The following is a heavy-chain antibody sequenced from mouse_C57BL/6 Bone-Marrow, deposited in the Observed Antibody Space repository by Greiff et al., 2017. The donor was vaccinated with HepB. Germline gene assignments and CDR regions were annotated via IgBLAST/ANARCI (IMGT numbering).Heavy chain of an antibody. CDR3: ASPITTVVVDY. CDR2: INPNNGGT. Sequence: VQLKQSGPELVKPGASVKMSCKASGYTFTDYNMHWVKQSHGKSLEWIGYINPNNGGTSYNQKFKGKATLTVNKSSSTAYMELRSLTSEDSAVYYCASPITTVVVDYWGQGTTLTVSS. V-gene: IGHV1-22*01. J-gene: IGHJ2*01. CDR1: GYTFTDYN. D-gene: IGHD1-1*01.